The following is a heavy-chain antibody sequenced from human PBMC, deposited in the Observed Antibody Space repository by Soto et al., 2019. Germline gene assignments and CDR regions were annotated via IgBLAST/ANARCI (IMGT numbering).Heavy chain of an antibody. CDR3: ARDLMYDILTGYYLPSFDY. CDR1: GFTFSSYS. CDR2: ISSSSSYI. Sequence: GGSLRLSCAASGFTFSSYSMNWVRQAPGKGLEWVSSISSSSSYIYYADSVKGRFTISRDNAKNSLYLQMNSLRAEDTAVYYCARDLMYDILTGYYLPSFDYWGQGTLVTVSS. V-gene: IGHV3-21*01. J-gene: IGHJ4*02. D-gene: IGHD3-9*01.